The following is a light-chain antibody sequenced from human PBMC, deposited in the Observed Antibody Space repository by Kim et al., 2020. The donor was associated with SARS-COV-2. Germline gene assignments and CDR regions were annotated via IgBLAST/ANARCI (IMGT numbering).Light chain of an antibody. CDR1: RSNMGAGYG. Sequence: RVTNSCKGSRSNMGAGYGVHRYQQLQGTAPKLLIYGNSNRPSGVPDRFSGSKSGTSASLAITGLQAEDEADYYCQSYDSSLSGSVFGGGTKLTVL. J-gene: IGLJ2*01. V-gene: IGLV1-40*01. CDR3: QSYDSSLSGSV. CDR2: GNS.